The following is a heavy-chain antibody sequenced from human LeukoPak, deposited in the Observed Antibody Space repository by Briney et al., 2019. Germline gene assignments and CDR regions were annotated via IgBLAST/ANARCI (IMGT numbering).Heavy chain of an antibody. CDR2: ISSSGSTI. J-gene: IGHJ1*01. CDR3: ARGGTLEYFQH. Sequence: GGSLRLSCAASGFTFSSYEMNWVRQAPGKGLERVSYISSSGSTIYYADSVKGRFTISRDNAKSSLYLQMNSLRAEDTAVYYCARGGTLEYFQHWGQGTLVTVSS. V-gene: IGHV3-48*03. CDR1: GFTFSSYE.